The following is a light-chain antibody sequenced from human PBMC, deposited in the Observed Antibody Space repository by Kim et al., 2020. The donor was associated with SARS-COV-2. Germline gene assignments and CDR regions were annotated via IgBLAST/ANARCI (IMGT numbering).Light chain of an antibody. CDR2: SNK. V-gene: IGLV1-44*01. CDR3: ATCDDELNGRVV. J-gene: IGLJ3*02. CDR1: RSNIGGNT. Sequence: QSVLTQPPSASGSPGQSVTISCSGTRSNIGGNTVNWYQQLPGASPKLIIYSNKQLPSGVPDRFSGSKSVTSASLSISALQSEDEADYYCATCDDELNGRVVFGGGTKLTVL.